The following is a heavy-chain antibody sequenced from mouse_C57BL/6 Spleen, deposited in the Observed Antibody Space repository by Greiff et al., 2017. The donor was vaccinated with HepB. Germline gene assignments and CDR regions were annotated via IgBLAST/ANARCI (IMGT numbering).Heavy chain of an antibody. J-gene: IGHJ2*01. CDR1: GFTFSNYW. D-gene: IGHD2-3*01. CDR3: TAGYYGDY. CDR2: IRLKSDNYAT. V-gene: IGHV6-3*01. Sequence: EVQGVESGGGLVQPGGSMKLSCVASGFTFSNYWMNWVRQSPEKGLEWVAQIRLKSDNYATHYAESVKGRFTISRDDSKSSVYLQMNNLRAEDTGIYYCTAGYYGDYWGQGTTLTVSS.